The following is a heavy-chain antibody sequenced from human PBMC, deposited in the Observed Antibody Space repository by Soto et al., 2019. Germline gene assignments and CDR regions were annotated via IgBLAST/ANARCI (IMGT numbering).Heavy chain of an antibody. CDR3: ASLYDFWSGYRDY. CDR2: INHSGST. V-gene: IGHV4-34*01. J-gene: IGHJ4*02. Sequence: SETLSLTCAVYGGSFSGYYWSWIRQPPGKGLEWIGEINHSGSTNYNPSLKSRVTISVDTSKNQFSLKLSSVTAADTAVYYCASLYDFWSGYRDYWGQGTLVT. CDR1: GGSFSGYY. D-gene: IGHD3-3*01.